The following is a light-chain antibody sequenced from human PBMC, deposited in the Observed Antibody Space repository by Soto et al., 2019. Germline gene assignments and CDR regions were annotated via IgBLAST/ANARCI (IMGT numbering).Light chain of an antibody. CDR3: QQVNVYPST. Sequence: IHLTQSASSLSASVGYRVTITCRASQGISSYLGWYQQKQGKAPNLLIYDASTLHSGVPSRFSGGGYGTDFNLTISSLQPEDFATYYCQQVNVYPSTFGGGTKVDIK. CDR2: DAS. CDR1: QGISSY. V-gene: IGKV1-9*01. J-gene: IGKJ4*01.